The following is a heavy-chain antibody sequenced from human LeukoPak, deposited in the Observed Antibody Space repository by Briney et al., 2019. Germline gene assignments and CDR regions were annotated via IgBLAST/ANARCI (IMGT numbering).Heavy chain of an antibody. V-gene: IGHV3-21*01. D-gene: IGHD6-19*01. CDR2: ISSSSSYI. Sequence: GGSLRLSCAASGFTFSSYSMNWVRQAPGKGLEWVSPISSSSSYIYYADSVKGRFTISRDNAKNSLYLQMNSLRAEDTAVYYCARDLQWLLYYFDYWGQGTLVTVSS. CDR1: GFTFSSYS. CDR3: ARDLQWLLYYFDY. J-gene: IGHJ4*02.